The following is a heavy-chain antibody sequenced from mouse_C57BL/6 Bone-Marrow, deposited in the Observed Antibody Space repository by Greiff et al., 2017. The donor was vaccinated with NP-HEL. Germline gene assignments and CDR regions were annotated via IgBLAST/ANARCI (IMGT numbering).Heavy chain of an antibody. V-gene: IGHV1-76*01. D-gene: IGHD3-3*01. Sequence: QVQLQQSGAELVRPGASVKLSCKASGYTFTDYYINWVKQRPGQGLEWIARIYPGSGNTYYNEKFKGKATLTAEKSSSTAYMQLSSLTSEDSAVYFCARRARPWFAYWGQGTLVTVSA. CDR2: IYPGSGNT. CDR1: GYTFTDYY. CDR3: ARRARPWFAY. J-gene: IGHJ3*01.